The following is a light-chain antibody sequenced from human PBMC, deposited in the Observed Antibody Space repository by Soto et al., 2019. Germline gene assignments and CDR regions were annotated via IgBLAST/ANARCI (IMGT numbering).Light chain of an antibody. V-gene: IGKV2-30*01. CDR2: KAS. CDR1: QSVVYSDGIAY. J-gene: IGKJ1*01. Sequence: DVAMTQSPLSLPVTLGQSASISCRSSQSVVYSDGIAYLSWFQQRPGQSPRRLIYKASNRDSGVPDRFSGSGSGTDFTLTISRVEAEDVGVYYCMQGTHWPPTFGRGTKVEIK. CDR3: MQGTHWPPT.